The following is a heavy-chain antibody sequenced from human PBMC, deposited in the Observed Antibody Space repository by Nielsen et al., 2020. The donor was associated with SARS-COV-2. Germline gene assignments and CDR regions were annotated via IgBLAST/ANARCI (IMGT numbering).Heavy chain of an antibody. CDR2: INPNSGGT. CDR3: ARGVDYGDYDFDY. D-gene: IGHD4-17*01. CDR1: GYTFTGYY. J-gene: IGHJ4*02. V-gene: IGHV1-2*06. Sequence: ASVQVSCKASGYTFTGYYMHWVRQAPGQGLEWMGRINPNSGGTNYAQKFQGRVTMTRDTSISTAYMELSRLRSDDTAVYYCARGVDYGDYDFDYWGQGTLVTVSS.